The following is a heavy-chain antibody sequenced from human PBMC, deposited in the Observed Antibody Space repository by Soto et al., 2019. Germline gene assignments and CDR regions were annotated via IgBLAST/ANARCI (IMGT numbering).Heavy chain of an antibody. V-gene: IGHV3-7*01. Sequence: GGSLRLSCAASGFTFSSFWMTWVRQAPGKGLEWVGNIRQDGSKKYYVDSVKGRFTISRDNAKNTLYLQMNSLRAEDTAVYYCAKDSYDFGSGYYYYDLDVWGKGTTVTVSS. CDR1: GFTFSSFW. CDR3: AKDSYDFGSGYYYYDLDV. D-gene: IGHD3-3*01. J-gene: IGHJ6*03. CDR2: IRQDGSKK.